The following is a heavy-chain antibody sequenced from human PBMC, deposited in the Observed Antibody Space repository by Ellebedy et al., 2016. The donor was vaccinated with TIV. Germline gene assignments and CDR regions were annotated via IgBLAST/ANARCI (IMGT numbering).Heavy chain of an antibody. CDR3: VTEGGPYATGWRGDFDN. D-gene: IGHD6-19*01. J-gene: IGHJ4*02. Sequence: MPSETLSLTCTVSSGSISGSTYFWGWIRQPPGKGLEWIGSAYYSGGTHYNPSFTSLKSRVSISVDTSKNQFSLKLTAVTAADTAVYYCVTEGGPYATGWRGDFDNWGQGTLVTVSS. CDR1: SGSISGSTYF. V-gene: IGHV4-39*07. CDR2: AYYSGGT.